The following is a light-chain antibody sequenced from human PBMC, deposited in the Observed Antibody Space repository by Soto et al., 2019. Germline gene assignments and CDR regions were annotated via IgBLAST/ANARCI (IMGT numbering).Light chain of an antibody. J-gene: IGKJ5*01. V-gene: IGKV1-33*01. CDR3: QQYENLPT. CDR2: DAS. Sequence: DIQMTQSPSSLSASVADRFTITCQASQNINNYLNWYQQKPGRAPKLLIYDASNLEAGVPSRFRGSGSGTDFTFTISRVQPQDIATYYCQQYENLPTFGQGTRLEIK. CDR1: QNINNY.